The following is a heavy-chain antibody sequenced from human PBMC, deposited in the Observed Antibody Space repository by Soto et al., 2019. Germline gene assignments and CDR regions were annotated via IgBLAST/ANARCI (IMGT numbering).Heavy chain of an antibody. V-gene: IGHV1-8*01. Sequence: QVQLVQTRAEVKKPGASVKVSCKASGYTFTSYDINRVRQATGQGVEWMGWMNPNSVNTGFVQKFQGRVTMTRNTSISTANMELSGLRSGDTAMYYCARARTGSASMDVWGQGTTVTVSS. CDR2: MNPNSVNT. D-gene: IGHD1-1*01. J-gene: IGHJ6*02. CDR3: ARARTGSASMDV. CDR1: GYTFTSYD.